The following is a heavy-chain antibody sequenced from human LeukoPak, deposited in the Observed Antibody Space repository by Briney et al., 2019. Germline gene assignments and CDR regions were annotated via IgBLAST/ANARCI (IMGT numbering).Heavy chain of an antibody. Sequence: GASVKVSCKASGGTFSSYAISWVRQAPGQGLEWMGGIIPIFGTANYAQKFQGRVTITADESTSTAYMELSSLRSEDTAVYYCARGAAAGENYYYYGMDVWGQGTTVTVSS. J-gene: IGHJ6*02. V-gene: IGHV1-69*13. CDR2: IIPIFGTA. CDR1: GGTFSSYA. CDR3: ARGAAAGENYYYYGMDV. D-gene: IGHD6-13*01.